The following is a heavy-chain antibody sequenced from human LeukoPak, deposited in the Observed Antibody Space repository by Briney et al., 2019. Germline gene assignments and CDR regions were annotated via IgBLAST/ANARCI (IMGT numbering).Heavy chain of an antibody. CDR3: ARRRYYYDSSAAAEAFDI. V-gene: IGHV4-34*01. Sequence: SETLSLTCAVYGGSFSGYYWSWIRQPPGKGLEWIGEINHSGSTNYNPSLKSRVTISVDTSKNQFSLKLSSVTAADTAVYYCARRRYYYDSSAAAEAFDIWGQGTMVTVSS. CDR2: INHSGST. D-gene: IGHD3-22*01. J-gene: IGHJ3*02. CDR1: GGSFSGYY.